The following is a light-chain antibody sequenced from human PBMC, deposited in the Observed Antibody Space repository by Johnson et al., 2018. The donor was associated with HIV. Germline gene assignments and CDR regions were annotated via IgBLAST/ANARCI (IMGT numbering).Light chain of an antibody. V-gene: IGLV1-51*02. CDR1: SSNIGNNY. Sequence: QSVLTQPPSVSAAPGQKVTISCSGSSSNIGNNYVSWYQQLPGTAPKLLIYENNKRPSGIPDRFSGSKSGTSATLAITGLQTADEADDYCGTWDTSLSSGVVFGTGTKVTVL. CDR2: ENN. J-gene: IGLJ1*01. CDR3: GTWDTSLSSGVV.